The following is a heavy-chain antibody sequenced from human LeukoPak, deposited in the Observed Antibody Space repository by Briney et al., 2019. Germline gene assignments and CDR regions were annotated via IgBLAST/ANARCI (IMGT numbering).Heavy chain of an antibody. V-gene: IGHV4-34*01. Sequence: SETLSLTCAVYGGSFSGYYWSWIRQPPGRGPEWIGEINHSGSTNYNPSLKSRVTISVDTSKNQFSLKLSSVTAADTAVYYCARGILFDYWGQGTLVTVSS. CDR2: INHSGST. CDR3: ARGILFDY. CDR1: GGSFSGYY. J-gene: IGHJ4*02.